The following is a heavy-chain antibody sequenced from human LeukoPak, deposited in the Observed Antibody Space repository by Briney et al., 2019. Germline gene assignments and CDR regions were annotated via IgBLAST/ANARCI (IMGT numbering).Heavy chain of an antibody. CDR3: ARGGDDDYVWGSYRYQYDY. V-gene: IGHV3-7*01. J-gene: IGHJ4*02. CDR1: GFTFSSYG. Sequence: GGSLRLSCAASGFTFSSYGMHWVRQAPGKGLEWVANIKQDGSEKYYVDSVKGRFTISRDNAKNSLYLQMNSLRAEDTAVYYCARGGDDDYVWGSYRYQYDYWGQGTLVTVSS. D-gene: IGHD3-16*02. CDR2: IKQDGSEK.